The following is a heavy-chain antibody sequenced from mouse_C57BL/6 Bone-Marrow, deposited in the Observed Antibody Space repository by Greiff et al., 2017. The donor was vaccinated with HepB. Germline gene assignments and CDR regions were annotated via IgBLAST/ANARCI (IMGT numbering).Heavy chain of an antibody. CDR1: GYTFTSYW. CDR2: IDPEDGDT. J-gene: IGHJ1*03. CDR3: TGGSSPYWYFDV. V-gene: IGHV14-1*01. Sequence: VQLKQPGAELVKPGASVKLSCKASGYTFTSYWMHWVKQRPEQGLEWIGRIDPEDGDTEYAPKFQGKATMTADTSSNTAYLQLSSLTSEDTAVYYCTGGSSPYWYFDVWGTGTTVTVSS. D-gene: IGHD1-1*01.